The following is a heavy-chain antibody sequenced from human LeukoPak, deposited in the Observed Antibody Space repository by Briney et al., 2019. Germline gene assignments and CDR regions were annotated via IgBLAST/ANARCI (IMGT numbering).Heavy chain of an antibody. CDR3: ARGDYYDSSGSAYYYYYMDV. J-gene: IGHJ6*03. CDR1: GYTFTSYA. Sequence: SVKVSCKASGYTFTSYAISWVRQAPGQGLEWMGGIIPIFGTANYAQKFQGRVTITADKSTSTAYMELSSLRSEDTAVYYCARGDYYDSSGSAYYYYYMDVWGKGTTVTVSS. CDR2: IIPIFGTA. V-gene: IGHV1-69*06. D-gene: IGHD3-22*01.